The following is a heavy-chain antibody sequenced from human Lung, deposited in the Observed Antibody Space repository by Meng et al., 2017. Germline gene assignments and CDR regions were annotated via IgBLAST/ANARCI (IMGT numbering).Heavy chain of an antibody. CDR1: GFYFNNAC. D-gene: IGHD1-26*01. J-gene: IGHJ4*02. Sequence: EVPFGGAGVDLGTPGGSLTLSCAGSGFYFNNACMRWVRQAPGNGLEWVGRIKSNTDGGTAEYAATVTGRFTISTDDSKFTLYLQMIGLRTDDTGVYYFTWDDKAVSDYCGQGTLVTVSS. CDR2: IKSNTDGGTA. V-gene: IGHV3-15*01. CDR3: TWDDKAVSDY.